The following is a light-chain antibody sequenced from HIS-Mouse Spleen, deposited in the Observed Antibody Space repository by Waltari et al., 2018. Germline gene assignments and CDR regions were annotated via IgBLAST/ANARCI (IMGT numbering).Light chain of an antibody. Sequence: SYELTQPPSVSVSPGQTARITCSGDALPTQYSYSYQHKSGQAPVLVIYEDSKRPSGIPERFSGSSSGTMATLTISGAQVEDEADYYCYSTDSSGNHRVFGGGTKLTVL. CDR2: EDS. J-gene: IGLJ2*01. CDR1: ALPTQY. V-gene: IGLV3-10*01. CDR3: YSTDSSGNHRV.